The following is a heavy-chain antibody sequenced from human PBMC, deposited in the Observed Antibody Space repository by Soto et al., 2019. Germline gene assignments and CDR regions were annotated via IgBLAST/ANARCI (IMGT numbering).Heavy chain of an antibody. CDR1: GGSVSSGDYY. Sequence: QVQLQESGPGLVKPSETLSLTCTVSGGSVSSGDYYWSWIRQPPGEGLECVGYICYSGRTTYNPPTTYNRTLQSRVTISLDTSQNQYSLKLSSMTAADTAVYYSARDRPQTIYNSDYYYYGLDVWGLGTTVTVSS. J-gene: IGHJ6*02. CDR2: ICYSGRTTYNPPT. CDR3: ARDRPQTIYNSDYYYYGLDV. D-gene: IGHD6-19*01. V-gene: IGHV4-61*08.